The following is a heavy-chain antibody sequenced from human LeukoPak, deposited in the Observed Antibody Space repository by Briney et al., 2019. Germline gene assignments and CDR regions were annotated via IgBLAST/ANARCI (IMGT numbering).Heavy chain of an antibody. D-gene: IGHD5-12*01. CDR3: ARGHSGYDFDY. CDR2: INPNSGGT. V-gene: IGHV1-2*06. J-gene: IGHJ4*02. Sequence: ASVKVSCKASGDTFTCYYMHWVRQAPGQRGEGRGRINPNSGGTNYAQKFQGRVTMTSATSISTAYMELSRLRSDDTAVYYCARGHSGYDFDYWGQGTLVTVSS. CDR1: GDTFTCYY.